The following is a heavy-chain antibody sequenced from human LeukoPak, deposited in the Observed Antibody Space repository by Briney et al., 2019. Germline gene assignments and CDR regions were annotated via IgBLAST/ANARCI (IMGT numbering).Heavy chain of an antibody. D-gene: IGHD5-24*01. V-gene: IGHV3-43*02. CDR3: ARTSTRDGYRYFDY. Sequence: GGSLRLSCTASGFTFDDYAMHWVRQAPAKGLEWVSLISGDGGTTDYADSVKGRFTISRDNRRNSLYLQMNSLRAEDTAVYYCARTSTRDGYRYFDYWGQGTLVTVSS. CDR2: ISGDGGTT. CDR1: GFTFDDYA. J-gene: IGHJ4*02.